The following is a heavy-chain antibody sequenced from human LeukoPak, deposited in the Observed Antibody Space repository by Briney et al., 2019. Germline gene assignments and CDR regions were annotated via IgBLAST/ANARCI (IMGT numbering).Heavy chain of an antibody. D-gene: IGHD2-8*01. CDR2: ISGSGGST. CDR1: GFTFSSYA. Sequence: GGSLRLSCAASGFTFSSYAMSWVRQAPGKGLEWASAISGSGGSTYYADSVKGRFTISRDNSKNTLYLQMNSLRAEDTAVYYCAGVLTGHYYYYGMDVWGQGTTVTVSS. V-gene: IGHV3-23*01. CDR3: AGVLTGHYYYYGMDV. J-gene: IGHJ6*02.